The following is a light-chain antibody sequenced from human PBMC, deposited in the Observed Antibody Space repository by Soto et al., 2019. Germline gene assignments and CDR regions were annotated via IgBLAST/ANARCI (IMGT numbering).Light chain of an antibody. Sequence: QSVLTQPPSASGTPGQRVTISCSGSSSNIGSNTVNWYQQLPGTAPKLLTYNNNHRPSGVPGRFSGSKSGTSASLAISGRQSEDEADYYCAAWDDSLNGWVFGGGTKVTVL. CDR1: SSNIGSNT. V-gene: IGLV1-44*01. CDR2: NNN. CDR3: AAWDDSLNGWV. J-gene: IGLJ3*02.